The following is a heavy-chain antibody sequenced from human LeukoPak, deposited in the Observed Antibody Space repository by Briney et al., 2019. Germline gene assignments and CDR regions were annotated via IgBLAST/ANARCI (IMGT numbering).Heavy chain of an antibody. CDR3: XXAPEYSSSXXLGLFGY. CDR2: IYSGGST. V-gene: IGHV3-53*01. CDR1: GFTVSSNY. D-gene: IGHD6-6*01. Sequence: GGSLRLSCAASGFTVSSNYMSWVRQASGKGLEWVSVIYSGGSTYYADSVKGRFTISRDNSENTLYLQMNSLRAEDTAVYYXXXAPEYSSSXXLGLFGYWGQGTLVTVSS. J-gene: IGHJ4*02.